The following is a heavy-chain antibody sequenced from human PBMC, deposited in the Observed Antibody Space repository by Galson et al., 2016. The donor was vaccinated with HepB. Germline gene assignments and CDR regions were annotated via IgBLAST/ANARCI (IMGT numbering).Heavy chain of an antibody. Sequence: SLRLSCAASGFTFTNYAMSWVRQAPGKGLEWVSSISGSTGSTYYADSVKGRFTISRDNSKNTLFLQMNSLRAEDTAIYYCAKDKITMDFWSGFYDYWGQGTLVSVSS. D-gene: IGHD3-3*01. CDR1: GFTFTNYA. CDR3: AKDKITMDFWSGFYDY. CDR2: ISGSTGST. J-gene: IGHJ4*02. V-gene: IGHV3-23*01.